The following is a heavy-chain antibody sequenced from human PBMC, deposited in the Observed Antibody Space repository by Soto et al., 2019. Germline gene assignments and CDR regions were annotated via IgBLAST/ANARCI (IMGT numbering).Heavy chain of an antibody. CDR3: ASPVSRGAGIEYFQH. CDR2: ISSSGSTI. CDR1: GFTFSDYY. J-gene: IGHJ1*01. V-gene: IGHV3-11*01. Sequence: GGSLRLSCAASGFTFSDYYMSWIRQAPGKGLEWVSYISSSGSTIYYADSVKGRFTISRDNAKNSLYLQMDSLRAEDTAVYYCASPVSRGAGIEYFQHWGQGTLVTVSS. D-gene: IGHD6-19*01.